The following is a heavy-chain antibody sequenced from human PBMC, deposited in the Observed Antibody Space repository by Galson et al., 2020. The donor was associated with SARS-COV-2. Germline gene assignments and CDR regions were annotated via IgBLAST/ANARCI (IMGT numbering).Heavy chain of an antibody. CDR3: AKDIGDYYYYGMDV. Sequence: TGGSLRLSCAASGFIFDDYAMHWVRQAPGKGLEWVSLISGAGGTTYYADSVKGRFTISRDNSKNSLYLQMNSLRTEDTDLYYCAKDIGDYYYYGMDVWGQGTTVTVSS. CDR2: ISGAGGTT. J-gene: IGHJ6*02. V-gene: IGHV3-43*02. CDR1: GFIFDDYA.